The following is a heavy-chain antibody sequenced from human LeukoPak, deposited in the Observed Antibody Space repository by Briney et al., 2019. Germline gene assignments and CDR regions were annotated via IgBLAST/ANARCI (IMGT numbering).Heavy chain of an antibody. V-gene: IGHV3-23*01. J-gene: IGHJ4*02. CDR2: ISGSGGST. CDR3: AKAGFSGSYFDY. CDR1: GLTFSSYA. Sequence: PGGSLRLSCAASGLTFSSYAMSWVRQAPGKGLEWVSAISGSGGSTYYADSVKGRFTISRDNSKNTLYLQMNSLRAEDTAVYYCAKAGFSGSYFDYWGQGTLVTVSS. D-gene: IGHD1-26*01.